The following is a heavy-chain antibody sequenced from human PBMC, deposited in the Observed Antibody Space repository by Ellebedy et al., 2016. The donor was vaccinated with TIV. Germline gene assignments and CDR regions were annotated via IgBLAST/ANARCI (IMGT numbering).Heavy chain of an antibody. CDR3: ARDDRYCSSTSCYGGMDV. J-gene: IGHJ6*02. V-gene: IGHV4-59*01. CDR1: GCSISSYY. D-gene: IGHD2-2*01. Sequence: GSLRLSXTVSGCSISSYYWSWIRQPLGKGLEWIGYIYYSGSTNYNPSLKSRVTISVDTSKNQFSLKLSSVTAADTAVYYCARDDRYCSSTSCYGGMDVWGQGTTVTVSS. CDR2: IYYSGST.